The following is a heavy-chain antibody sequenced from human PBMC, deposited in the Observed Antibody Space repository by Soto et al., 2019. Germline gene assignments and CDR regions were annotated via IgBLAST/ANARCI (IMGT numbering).Heavy chain of an antibody. V-gene: IGHV2-5*01. CDR1: GFSLSTSGVG. CDR3: AHRLGDTNTGGAFDY. D-gene: IGHD3-16*01. CDR2: IFWNDDL. Sequence: QITLKESGPTLVKPTQTLTLTCTFSGFSLSTSGVGVGWIRQPPGKALEWLALIFWNDDLRYSPSLKSRLSIXXDXSXXQVVLIMTNMDPVDTAPYYCAHRLGDTNTGGAFDYWGQGTLVTVSS. J-gene: IGHJ4*02.